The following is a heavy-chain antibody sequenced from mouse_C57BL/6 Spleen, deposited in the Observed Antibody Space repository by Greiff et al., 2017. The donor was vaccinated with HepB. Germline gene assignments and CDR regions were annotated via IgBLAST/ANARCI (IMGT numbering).Heavy chain of an antibody. J-gene: IGHJ1*03. CDR3: TRRFTTVVATGYFDV. V-gene: IGHV1-15*01. Sequence: VQLQQSGAELVRPGASVTLSCKASGYTFTDYEMHWVKQTPVHGLEWIGAIDPETGGTAYNQKFKGKAILTADKSSSTAYMELRSLTSEDSAVYYCTRRFTTVVATGYFDVWGTGTTVTVSS. CDR2: IDPETGGT. D-gene: IGHD1-1*01. CDR1: GYTFTDYE.